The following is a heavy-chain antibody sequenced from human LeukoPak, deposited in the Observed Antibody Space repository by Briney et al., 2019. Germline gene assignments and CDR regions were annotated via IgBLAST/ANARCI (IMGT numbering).Heavy chain of an antibody. D-gene: IGHD3-10*01. CDR1: GGSISSYY. V-gene: IGHV4-59*01. CDR3: AGGELSVRAEYFQH. Sequence: SETLSLTCTVSGGSISSYYWSWIRQPPRKGLEWIGYIYYSGSTNYNPSLKSRVTISVDTSKNQFSLKLSSVTAADTAVYYCAGGELSVRAEYFQHWGQGTLVTVSS. J-gene: IGHJ1*01. CDR2: IYYSGST.